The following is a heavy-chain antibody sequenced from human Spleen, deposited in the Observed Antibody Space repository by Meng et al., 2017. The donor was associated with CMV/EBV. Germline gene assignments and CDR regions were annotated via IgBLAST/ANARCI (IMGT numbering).Heavy chain of an antibody. CDR2: ISSSGSTI. D-gene: IGHD3-16*01. V-gene: IGHV3-48*04. CDR3: ARDWITYYYYGMDV. Sequence: GGSLRLSCAASGFTFSGFSMSWVRQAPGKGLEWVSYISSSGSTIYYADSVRGRFTISRDNAKNSLYLQMNGLRAEDTAVYYCARDWITYYYYGMDVWGQGTTVTVSS. CDR1: GFTFSGFS. J-gene: IGHJ6*02.